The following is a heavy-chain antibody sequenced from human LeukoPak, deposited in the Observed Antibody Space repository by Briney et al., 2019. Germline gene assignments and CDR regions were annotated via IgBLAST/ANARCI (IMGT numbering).Heavy chain of an antibody. CDR3: ATALQIVVVRLDY. CDR1: GYSFTDYY. V-gene: IGHV1-46*01. CDR2: INPTGGNT. D-gene: IGHD3-22*01. J-gene: IGHJ4*02. Sequence: ASVKVSCKASGYSFTDYYIHWVRQAPGQGLEWMGIINPTGGNTGYAQKFQGRVTMTRDTSTSTVYMELSSLRSEDTAVYYCATALQIVVVRLDYWGQGTLVTVSS.